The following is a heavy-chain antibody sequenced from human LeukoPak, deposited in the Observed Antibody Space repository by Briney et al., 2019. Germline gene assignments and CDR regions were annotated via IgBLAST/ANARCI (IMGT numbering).Heavy chain of an antibody. V-gene: IGHV5-51*01. CDR1: GYSFTSYW. Sequence: GESLKISCKGSGYSFTSYWIGWVRQMPGKGLEWMGIIYPGDSDTGYSPSFQGQVTISADKSISTAYLQWSSLKASDTAMYYCERSIAVAGTMRFWFDPWGQGTLVTVSS. CDR2: IYPGDSDT. J-gene: IGHJ5*02. D-gene: IGHD6-19*01. CDR3: ERSIAVAGTMRFWFDP.